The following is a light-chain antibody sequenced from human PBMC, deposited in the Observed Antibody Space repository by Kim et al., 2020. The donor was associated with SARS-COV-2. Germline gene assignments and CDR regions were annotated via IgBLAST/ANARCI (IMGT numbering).Light chain of an antibody. V-gene: IGKV1-9*01. J-gene: IGKJ4*01. Sequence: IQLTQSPPSVSASVGDRVTITCRASQDISNHLAWYQQKPGKGPNSLIFAASTLQSGVPSRFSGSGSGTDFTLTISSLQPEDFATYYCQQLNSYPLTFGGGTKVDIK. CDR1: QDISNH. CDR2: AAS. CDR3: QQLNSYPLT.